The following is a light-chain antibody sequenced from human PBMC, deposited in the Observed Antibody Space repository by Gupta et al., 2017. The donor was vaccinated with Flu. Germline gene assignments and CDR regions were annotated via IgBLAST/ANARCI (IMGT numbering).Light chain of an antibody. V-gene: IGKV1-5*03. CDR2: KAS. Sequence: PSTLSAYVGDRVTITFRASQSISSWLAWYQQKPGKAPNLLIYKASKVESGVPSRFSGSGSGTEFTLTISSLQPDDFATYYCQQYYSSSLTFGRGTKVEI. J-gene: IGKJ4*01. CDR1: QSISSW. CDR3: QQYYSSSLT.